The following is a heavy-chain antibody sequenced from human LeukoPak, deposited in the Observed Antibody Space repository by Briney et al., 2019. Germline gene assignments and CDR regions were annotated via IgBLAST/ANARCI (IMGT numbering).Heavy chain of an antibody. J-gene: IGHJ4*02. CDR2: ISYDGSNK. CDR1: GFTFSSYA. D-gene: IGHD2-8*01. Sequence: GGSLRLSCAASGFTFSSYAMHWVRQAPGKGLEWVAVISYDGSNKYYADSVKGRFTISRDNSKNTLYLQMNSLRAEDTAVYYCANGRVYDYWGQGTLVTVSS. CDR3: ANGRVYDY. V-gene: IGHV3-30*04.